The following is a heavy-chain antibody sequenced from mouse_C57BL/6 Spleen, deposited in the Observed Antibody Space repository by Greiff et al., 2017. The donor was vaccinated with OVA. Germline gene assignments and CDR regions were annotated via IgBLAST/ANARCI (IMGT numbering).Heavy chain of an antibody. CDR3: RRWLLPYYAMDY. CDR2: IDPETGGT. V-gene: IGHV1-15*01. D-gene: IGHD2-3*01. CDR1: GYTFTDYE. J-gene: IGHJ4*01. Sequence: QVQLKESGAELVRPGASVTLSCKASGYTFTDYEMHWVKQTPVHGLEWIGAIDPETGGTAYNQKFKGKAILTADKSSSTAYMELRSLTSEDSAVYYCRRWLLPYYAMDYWGQGTSVTVSS.